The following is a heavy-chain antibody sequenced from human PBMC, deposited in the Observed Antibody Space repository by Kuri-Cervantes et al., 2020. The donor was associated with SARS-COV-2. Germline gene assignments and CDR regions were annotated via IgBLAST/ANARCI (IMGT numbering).Heavy chain of an antibody. Sequence: ASVKVSCKASGYTFTGYYMHWVRQAPGQGLEWMGWINPNSGGTNYAQKFQGRVTMTRDTSISTAYMELSRLRSEDTAVYYCARGPTPMDFGSGDYEGVFGYWGQGTLVTVSS. J-gene: IGHJ4*02. CDR1: GYTFTGYY. V-gene: IGHV1-2*02. CDR2: INPNSGGT. CDR3: ARGPTPMDFGSGDYEGVFGY. D-gene: IGHD3-3*01.